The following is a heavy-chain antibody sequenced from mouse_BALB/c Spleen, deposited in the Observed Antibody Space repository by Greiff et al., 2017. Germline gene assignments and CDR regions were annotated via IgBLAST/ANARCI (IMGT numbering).Heavy chain of an antibody. D-gene: IGHD1-1*02. CDR3: ARGGNYDAMDY. CDR1: GFNIKDTY. Sequence: EVKVEESGAELVKPGASVKLSCTASGFNIKDTYMHWVKQRPEQGLEWIGRIDPANGNTKYDPKFQGKATITADTSSNTAYLQLSSLTSEDTAVYYCARGGNYDAMDYWGQGTSVTVSS. CDR2: IDPANGNT. V-gene: IGHV14-3*02. J-gene: IGHJ4*01.